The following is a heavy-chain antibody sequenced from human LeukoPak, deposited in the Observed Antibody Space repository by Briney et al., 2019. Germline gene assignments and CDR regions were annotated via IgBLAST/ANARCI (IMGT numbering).Heavy chain of an antibody. J-gene: IGHJ3*02. V-gene: IGHV4-59*01. Sequence: SETLSLTCTVSGGSISTYYWSWIRQPLGKGLQWIAYIDYSASTNYNPSLKSRVTIPVDTSKNQFSLKLSSVTAADTAVYFCARDSRRELLHAFDIWGQGTMVTVSS. CDR3: ARDSRRELLHAFDI. CDR1: GGSISTYY. CDR2: IDYSAST. D-gene: IGHD1-7*01.